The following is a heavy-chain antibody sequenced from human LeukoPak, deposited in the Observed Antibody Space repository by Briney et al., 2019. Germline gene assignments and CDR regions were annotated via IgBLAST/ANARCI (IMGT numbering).Heavy chain of an antibody. J-gene: IGHJ3*01. D-gene: IGHD4-23*01. CDR3: ERDGVDNGDKEDAFDV. CDR1: GYTFSSYE. V-gene: IGHV3-48*03. CDR2: ISSSGSSI. Sequence: PGGSLRLSCAASGYTFSSYEMKWVRQAPGKGLEWVSYISSSGSSILYAESVKGRFTISRDNGKKSLYLQMNSLRPEDTAMYYSERDGVDNGDKEDAFDVWGQGTRVTVSS.